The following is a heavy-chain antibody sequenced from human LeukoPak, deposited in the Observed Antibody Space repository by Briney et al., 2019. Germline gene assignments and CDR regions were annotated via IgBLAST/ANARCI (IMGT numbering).Heavy chain of an antibody. CDR3: AGYSSWFYFDY. D-gene: IGHD6-13*01. V-gene: IGHV3-23*01. Sequence: GGSLRLSCAASGFTFSSYVVSWVRQAPGKGLEWVSGISGSDGSRYYADSVRGRFTLSRDNSKNTLYLQMNSLRAEDTAVYYCAGYSSWFYFDYWGQGTLVTVSS. CDR1: GFTFSSYV. CDR2: ISGSDGSR. J-gene: IGHJ4*02.